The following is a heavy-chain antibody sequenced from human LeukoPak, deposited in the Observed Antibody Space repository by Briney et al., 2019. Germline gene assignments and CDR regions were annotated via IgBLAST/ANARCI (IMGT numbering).Heavy chain of an antibody. Sequence: SETLSLTCTVSGGSISSNSYYWGWIRQPPGKGLEWIGSIYYSGSTYYNPSLKSRVTISVDTSKNQFSLKLNSVTAADTAVYYCAGQGGSAPFDYWGRGTLVTVSS. CDR2: IYYSGST. J-gene: IGHJ4*02. D-gene: IGHD1-26*01. CDR3: AGQGGSAPFDY. V-gene: IGHV4-39*01. CDR1: GGSISSNSYY.